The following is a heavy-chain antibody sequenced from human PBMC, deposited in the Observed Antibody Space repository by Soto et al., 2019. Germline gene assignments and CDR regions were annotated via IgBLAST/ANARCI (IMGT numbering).Heavy chain of an antibody. CDR3: AKDISYYDSSGYLAY. CDR1: GFAFADFA. CDR2: ISWNSAII. V-gene: IGHV3-9*01. Sequence: EVQLGESGGDLVQPGKSLRLSCAASGFAFADFAMHWVRQAPGKGLEWISGISWNSAIIGYADSVKGRFTISRDNAKNSLYLQMTSLRAEDTALYYCAKDISYYDSSGYLAYWGQGVVVTVSA. D-gene: IGHD3-22*01. J-gene: IGHJ4*02.